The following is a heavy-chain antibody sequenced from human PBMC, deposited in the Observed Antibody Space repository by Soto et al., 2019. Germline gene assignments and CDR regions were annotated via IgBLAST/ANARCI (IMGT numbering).Heavy chain of an antibody. V-gene: IGHV1-2*02. D-gene: IGHD3-3*01. J-gene: IGHJ6*02. CDR1: GYTFTGYY. CDR3: ARDFSDFWSGPVGYYYGMDV. CDR2: INPNSGGT. Sequence: ASVKVSCKASGYTFTGYYMHWVRQAPGQGLEWMGWINPNSGGTNYAQKFQGRVTMTRDTSISTAYMELSRLRSDDTAVYYCARDFSDFWSGPVGYYYGMDVWGQGTTVTVSS.